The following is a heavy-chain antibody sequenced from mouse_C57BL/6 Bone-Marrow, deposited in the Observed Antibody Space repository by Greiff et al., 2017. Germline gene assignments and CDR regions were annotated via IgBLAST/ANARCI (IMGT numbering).Heavy chain of an antibody. D-gene: IGHD2-4*01. V-gene: IGHV1-78*01. J-gene: IGHJ1*03. Sequence: VQLQQSDAELVKPGASVKISCKVSGYTFTDHTIHWMKQRPEKGLEWIGYIYPRDGSTKYNEKFKGKATLTADKSSSTAYMQLHSLTSEDSAVYCCARKWKRYDYDAGWYFDVWGTGTTVTVSS. CDR1: GYTFTDHT. CDR2: IYPRDGST. CDR3: ARKWKRYDYDAGWYFDV.